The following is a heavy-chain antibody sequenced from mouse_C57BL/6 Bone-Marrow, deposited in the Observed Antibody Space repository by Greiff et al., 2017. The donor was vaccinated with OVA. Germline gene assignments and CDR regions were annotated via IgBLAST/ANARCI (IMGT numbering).Heavy chain of an antibody. CDR2: IYPGDGDT. Sequence: QVQLKESGPELVKPGASVKISCKASGYAFSSSWMNWVKQRPGKGLEWIGRIYPGDGDTNYNGKFKGKATLTADKSSSTAYMQLSSLTSEDSAVYFCARSFFFDYWGQGTTLTVSS. V-gene: IGHV1-82*01. CDR1: GYAFSSSW. J-gene: IGHJ2*01. CDR3: ARSFFFDY.